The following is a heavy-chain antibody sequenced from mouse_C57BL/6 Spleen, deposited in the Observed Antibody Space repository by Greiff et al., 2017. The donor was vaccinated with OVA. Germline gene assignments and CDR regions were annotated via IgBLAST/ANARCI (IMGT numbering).Heavy chain of an antibody. CDR1: GFTFSDYY. J-gene: IGHJ2*01. D-gene: IGHD1-1*01. V-gene: IGHV5-16*01. Sequence: EVKLVESEGGLVQPGSSMKLSCTASGFTFSDYYMAWVRQVPEKGLEWVANINYDGSSTYYLDSLKSRFIISRDNAKNILYLQMSSLKSEDTATYYCARGISITTVVPYFDYWGQGTTLTVS. CDR3: ARGISITTVVPYFDY. CDR2: INYDGSST.